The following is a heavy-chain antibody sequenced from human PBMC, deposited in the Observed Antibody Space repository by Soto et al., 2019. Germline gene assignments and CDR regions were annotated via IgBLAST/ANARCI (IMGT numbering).Heavy chain of an antibody. Sequence: GASVKVSCKASGYTFTSYGISWVRQAPGQGLEWMGWISAYNGNTNYAQKLQGRVTMTTDTSTSTAYMELRSLRSDDTAVYYCARIVLLWFGESHDAFDIWGQGTMVTVSS. J-gene: IGHJ3*02. CDR1: GYTFTSYG. CDR2: ISAYNGNT. V-gene: IGHV1-18*01. D-gene: IGHD3-10*01. CDR3: ARIVLLWFGESHDAFDI.